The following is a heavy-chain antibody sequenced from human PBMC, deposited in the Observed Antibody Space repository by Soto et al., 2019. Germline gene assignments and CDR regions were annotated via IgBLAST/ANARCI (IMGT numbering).Heavy chain of an antibody. CDR1: GFSLSTNGVG. CDR3: ALGRVDKVLATEY. CDR2: IYWDDDK. V-gene: IGHV2-5*02. D-gene: IGHD3-3*01. Sequence: QITLKESGPTLLKPTQTLTLTCTFSGFSLSTNGVGVGWIRQPPGKALEWLALIYWDDDKRYRPSLKSRLTITNDTSKIQVVLTLTHMAPVDTATYYCALGRVDKVLATEYWGQGILVTVSS. J-gene: IGHJ4*02.